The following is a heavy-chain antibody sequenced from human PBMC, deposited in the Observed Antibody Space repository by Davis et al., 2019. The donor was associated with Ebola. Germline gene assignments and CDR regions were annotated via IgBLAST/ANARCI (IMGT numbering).Heavy chain of an antibody. J-gene: IGHJ4*02. CDR3: ARAVPGKEDLDY. D-gene: IGHD6-19*01. Sequence: SLSLSCPVSGYPLSHYAMPWVRQALDKGLVWVAVKTHDGSTTYYEDSVKGRFTISRDNSKNTLYLQLNRLRSEDTAVYFCARAVPGKEDLDYWGQGTLVTGSS. CDR1: GYPLSHYA. V-gene: IGHV3-30*04. CDR2: KTHDGSTT.